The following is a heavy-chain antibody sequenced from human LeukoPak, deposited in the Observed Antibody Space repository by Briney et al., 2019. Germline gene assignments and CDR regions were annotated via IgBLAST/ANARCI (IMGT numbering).Heavy chain of an antibody. CDR3: ARHASRMVARGLNFDY. D-gene: IGHD4/OR15-4a*01. Sequence: SETLSLTCTVSGGSISSYYWSWIRQPPGKGLEWIGYIYYSGSTNYNPSLKSRVTISVDTSKNQFSLKLSSVTAADTAVYYCARHASRMVARGLNFDYWGQGTLVTVSS. V-gene: IGHV4-59*08. J-gene: IGHJ4*02. CDR1: GGSISSYY. CDR2: IYYSGST.